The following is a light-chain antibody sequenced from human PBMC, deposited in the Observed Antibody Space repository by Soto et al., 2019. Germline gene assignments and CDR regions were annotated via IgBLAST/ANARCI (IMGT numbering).Light chain of an antibody. CDR2: GAS. CDR1: QRVNSN. CDR3: HQYNNWPPWT. V-gene: IGKV3-15*01. Sequence: EIVMTQSPATLSVSPGERATLSCRASQRVNSNLAWYQQKPGQAPRLLIYGASTRATGIPARFSGSGSGTEFTLTISSLQSEDFAVYYCHQYNNWPPWTFGQGTKVEIK. J-gene: IGKJ1*01.